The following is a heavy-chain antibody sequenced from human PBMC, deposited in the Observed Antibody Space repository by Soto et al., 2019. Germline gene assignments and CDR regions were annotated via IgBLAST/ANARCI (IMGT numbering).Heavy chain of an antibody. CDR2: ISNSGGST. CDR1: GFTFSSYA. J-gene: IGHJ4*02. D-gene: IGHD2-21*02. Sequence: EVQLLESGGGLVQPGGSLRLSCAASGFTFSSYAMNWVRQAPGKGLEWVSGISNSGGSTYYADSVKGRFTISRDNSKNTLYLQMNSLRAEDTAVYYCAKDRTVTADMVEYRGQGTLVTVSS. V-gene: IGHV3-23*01. CDR3: AKDRTVTADMVEY.